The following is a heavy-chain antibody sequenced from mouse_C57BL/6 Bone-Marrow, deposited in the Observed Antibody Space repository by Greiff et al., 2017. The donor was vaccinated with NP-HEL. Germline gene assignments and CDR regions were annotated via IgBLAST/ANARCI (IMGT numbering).Heavy chain of an antibody. CDR1: GFNIKDDY. J-gene: IGHJ4*01. D-gene: IGHD1-1*01. Sequence: VQLQQSGAELVRPGASVKLSCTASGFNIKDDYMHWVKQRPEQGLEWIGWIDPENGDTEYASKFKGKATITADTSSNTAYLQVSSLTSEDTAVYYCFLITTVVAKYYYAMDYWGQGTSVTVSS. CDR3: FLITTVVAKYYYAMDY. CDR2: IDPENGDT. V-gene: IGHV14-4*01.